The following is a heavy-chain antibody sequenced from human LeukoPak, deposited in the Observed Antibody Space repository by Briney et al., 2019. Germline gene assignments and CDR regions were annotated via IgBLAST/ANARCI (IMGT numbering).Heavy chain of an antibody. CDR1: GGSISSSSYY. Sequence: SETLSLPCTVSGGSISSSSYYWGWIRQPPGKGLEWIGRIYYSGSTYYNPSLKSRITISVDTSKNQFSLKLSSVTSADTARYYCARGAYTRAPILFDYWGEGTLVADSS. CDR3: ARGAYTRAPILFDY. V-gene: IGHV4-39*07. D-gene: IGHD2-2*02. J-gene: IGHJ4*02. CDR2: IYYSGST.